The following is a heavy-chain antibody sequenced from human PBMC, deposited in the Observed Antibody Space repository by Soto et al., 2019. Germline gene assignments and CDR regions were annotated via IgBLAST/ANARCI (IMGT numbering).Heavy chain of an antibody. CDR3: ARGYRTSWYWFDL. CDR2: IYNSGST. V-gene: IGHV4-61*01. CDR1: AGSVSGYTHY. D-gene: IGHD6-13*01. Sequence: QAQLQESGPGPVKPSETLSLTCTVSAGSVSGYTHYWSWIRQPPGKGLEWIGYIYNSGSTNYNPSLKSRVTISVDTSKNQFSLKLSSVTAADTAVYYCARGYRTSWYWFDLWGRGTLVTVSS. J-gene: IGHJ2*01.